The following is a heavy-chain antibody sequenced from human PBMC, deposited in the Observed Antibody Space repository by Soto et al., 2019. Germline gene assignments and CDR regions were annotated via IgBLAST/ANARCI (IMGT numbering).Heavy chain of an antibody. J-gene: IGHJ6*02. V-gene: IGHV1-18*01. CDR2: ISAYNGNT. CDR1: GYTFTYYG. D-gene: IGHD1-7*01. CDR3: ARTTGTTSYYYYGMDV. Sequence: QVQLVQSGAEVKSPGASVKVSCKASGYTFTYYGISWVRQAPGQGLEWMGWISAYNGNTNYAQKLQGRVTMTTDTSTSTAYMELRSLRSDDTAVYYCARTTGTTSYYYYGMDVWGQGTTVTVSS.